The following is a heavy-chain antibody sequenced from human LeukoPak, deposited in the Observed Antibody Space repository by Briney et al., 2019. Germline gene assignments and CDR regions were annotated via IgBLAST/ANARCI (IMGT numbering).Heavy chain of an antibody. CDR2: IKEDGSEK. CDR3: ARDSITGTTNDY. J-gene: IGHJ4*02. Sequence: GGSLRLSCAASGFTFSTYWMSWVRQAPGKGLEWVANIKEDGSEKYYVDSVKGRFTISRDNAKNPLYLQMNSLRAEDTAVYYCARDSITGTTNDYWGQGTLVTVSS. CDR1: GFTFSTYW. D-gene: IGHD1-7*01. V-gene: IGHV3-7*01.